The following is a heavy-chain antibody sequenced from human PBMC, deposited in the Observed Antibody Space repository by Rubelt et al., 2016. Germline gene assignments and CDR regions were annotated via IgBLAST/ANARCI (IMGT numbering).Heavy chain of an antibody. J-gene: IGHJ6*02. D-gene: IGHD3-10*01. CDR3: AARGLYGSESYYNPFDYYYGMDV. CDR1: GFTFTSSA. CDR2: IVVGSGNT. Sequence: VKVSCKASGFTFTSSAVQWVRQARGQRLEWIGWIVVGSGNTNYAQKFQERVTITRDMSTSTAYMELSSLRSEDTAVYYCAARGLYGSESYYNPFDYYYGMDVWGQGTTVTVSS. V-gene: IGHV1-58*01.